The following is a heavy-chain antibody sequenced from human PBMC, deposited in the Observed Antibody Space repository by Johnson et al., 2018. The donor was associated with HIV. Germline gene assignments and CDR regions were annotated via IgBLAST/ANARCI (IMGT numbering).Heavy chain of an antibody. Sequence: VQLVESGGGVVRPGGSLRLSCAASGFTFDDYAMNWVRQAPGKRLEWVSSINWSGGITAYADSVKGRFTISRDNAKNSLYLQMNSLRAEDTALYYCGRGEEAYCGGDCYSGAFDIWGQGTMVTVSS. D-gene: IGHD2-21*02. CDR3: GRGEEAYCGGDCYSGAFDI. CDR1: GFTFDDYA. J-gene: IGHJ3*02. V-gene: IGHV3-20*04. CDR2: INWSGGIT.